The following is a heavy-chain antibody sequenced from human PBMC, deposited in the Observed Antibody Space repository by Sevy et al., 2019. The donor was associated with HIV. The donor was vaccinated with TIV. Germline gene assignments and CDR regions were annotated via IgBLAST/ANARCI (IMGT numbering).Heavy chain of an antibody. CDR2: FDPEDGET. V-gene: IGHV1-24*01. J-gene: IGHJ4*02. D-gene: IGHD3-22*01. CDR3: ATLTYYYDSSGYYPGDY. Sequence: ASVKVSCKVSGYTLTELSMHWVRQAPGKGLEWMGGFDPEDGETIYAQKFQGRVTMTEDTSTDTAYMELSSLRSEDTALYYCATLTYYYDSSGYYPGDYWGQGTLVTVSS. CDR1: GYTLTELS.